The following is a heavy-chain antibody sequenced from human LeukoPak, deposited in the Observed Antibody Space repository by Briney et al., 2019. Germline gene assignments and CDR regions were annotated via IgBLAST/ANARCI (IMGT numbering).Heavy chain of an antibody. CDR1: GFTFTSNA. CDR2: ISGSGGST. Sequence: GGSLRLSCSASGFTFTSNAMSWGRQAPPKGLEWVLAISGSGGSTYYADSVKGRFTISGDNSKNTLYLQMNSLRAVDTAVYYCAKPRPSYSSSWYDQWGQGTLVTVSS. D-gene: IGHD6-13*01. CDR3: AKPRPSYSSSWYDQ. J-gene: IGHJ5*02. V-gene: IGHV3-23*01.